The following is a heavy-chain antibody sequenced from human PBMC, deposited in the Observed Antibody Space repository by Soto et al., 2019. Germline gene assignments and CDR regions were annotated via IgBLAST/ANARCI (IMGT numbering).Heavy chain of an antibody. V-gene: IGHV3-30*18. Sequence: QVQLVESGGGVVQPGRSLRLSCAASGFTFSSYGMHWVRQAPGKGLEWVAVISYDGSNKYYADSVKGRFTISRDNCRNTMYLQRNSRRAEDTAVYYCAKDRARYCGGGSCYSIFDYWGQGTLVTVSS. CDR2: ISYDGSNK. CDR1: GFTFSSYG. D-gene: IGHD2-15*01. CDR3: AKDRARYCGGGSCYSIFDY. J-gene: IGHJ4*02.